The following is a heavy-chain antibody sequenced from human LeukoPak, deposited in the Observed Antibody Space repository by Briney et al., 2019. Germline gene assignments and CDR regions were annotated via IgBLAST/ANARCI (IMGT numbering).Heavy chain of an antibody. Sequence: SQTLSLTCTVSGDSISSGDYYWSWIRQYPGKGLEWIGYIYYTGSGYYSPSLKSRLSISVDTSKNQFSLRLSSVTAADTAVYYCARLIEELVPLEDRFDPWGQGTLVTVSS. CDR1: GDSISSGDYY. D-gene: IGHD6-6*01. V-gene: IGHV4-31*03. J-gene: IGHJ5*02. CDR3: ARLIEELVPLEDRFDP. CDR2: IYYTGSG.